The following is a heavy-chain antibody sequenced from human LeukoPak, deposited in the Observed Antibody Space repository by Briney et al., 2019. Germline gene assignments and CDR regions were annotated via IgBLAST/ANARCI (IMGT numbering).Heavy chain of an antibody. J-gene: IGHJ4*02. Sequence: GGSLRLSCAASGFTFTNAWMTWVRQAPGKGLEWVGRVKSKTDGGTTDYAAPVKGRFIVSRDDSKNMPYLQMNSLKTEDTAVYYCTTKAAAGSVRWGQGTLVTVSS. CDR1: GFTFTNAW. D-gene: IGHD6-13*01. CDR2: VKSKTDGGTT. V-gene: IGHV3-15*01. CDR3: TTKAAAGSVR.